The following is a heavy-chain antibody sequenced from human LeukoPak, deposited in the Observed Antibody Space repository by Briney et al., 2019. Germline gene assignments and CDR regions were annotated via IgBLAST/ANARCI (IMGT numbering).Heavy chain of an antibody. D-gene: IGHD6-19*01. CDR2: INPSGGST. CDR1: GYTFTSYY. CDR3: ARESVAGTWDY. Sequence: WASVKVSCKASGYTFTSYYMHWVRQAPGQGLEWMGIINPSGGSTSYAQKFQGRVTMTRDMSTSTVYMELSSLRSEDTAVYYCARESVAGTWDYWGQGTLVTVSS. J-gene: IGHJ4*02. V-gene: IGHV1-46*01.